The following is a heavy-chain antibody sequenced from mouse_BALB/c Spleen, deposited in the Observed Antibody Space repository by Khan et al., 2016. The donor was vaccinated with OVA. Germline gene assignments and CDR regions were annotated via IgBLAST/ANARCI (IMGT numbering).Heavy chain of an antibody. CDR2: IWSGGST. J-gene: IGHJ1*01. V-gene: IGHV2-2*02. CDR1: GFSLTNYG. Sequence: QVQLKESGPGLVQPSQSLSITCTVSGFSLTNYGVHWVRQSQGKGLEWLGVIWSGGSTDYNAAFIYRLSLSKDNSKSQVFFKMNSLQASDTAIYYCARGNGYFVWYFDVWGAGTTVTVSS. CDR3: ARGNGYFVWYFDV. D-gene: IGHD1-2*01.